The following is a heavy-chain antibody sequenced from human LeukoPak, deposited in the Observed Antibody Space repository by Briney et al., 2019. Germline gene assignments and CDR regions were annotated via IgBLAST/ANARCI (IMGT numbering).Heavy chain of an antibody. CDR2: IYYSGST. J-gene: IGHJ4*02. CDR1: GGSISSYY. V-gene: IGHV4-59*08. D-gene: IGHD2-2*01. CDR3: ASGYCSSTSCSSGDY. Sequence: SETLSPTCTVSGGSISSYYWSWIRQPPGKGLEWIGYIYYSGSTNYNPSLKSRVTISVDTSKNQFSLKLSSVTAADTAVYYCASGYCSSTSCSSGDYWGQGTLVTVSS.